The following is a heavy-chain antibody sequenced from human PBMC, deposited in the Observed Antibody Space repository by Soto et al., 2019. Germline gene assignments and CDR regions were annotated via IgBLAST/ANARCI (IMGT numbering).Heavy chain of an antibody. V-gene: IGHV1-18*01. CDR3: ASHRYDSSGYSNYYYYGMDV. D-gene: IGHD3-22*01. CDR2: ISAYNGNT. J-gene: IGHJ6*02. CDR1: GYTFTSYG. Sequence: QVQLVQSGAEVKKPGASVKVSCKASGYTFTSYGISWVRQAPGQGLEWMGWISAYNGNTNYAQKLQGRVTMTTDTATSTAYMELRSLRSDDTAVYYCASHRYDSSGYSNYYYYGMDVWGQGTTVTVSS.